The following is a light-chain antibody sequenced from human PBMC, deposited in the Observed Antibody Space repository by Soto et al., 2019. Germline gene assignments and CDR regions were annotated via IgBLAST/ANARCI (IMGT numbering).Light chain of an antibody. Sequence: DIPMTQSPSSLSASVGDSVTITCRASQSISSYLNWYQQKPGKAPNLLIYAASTLQSGVPSRFSGSGSGTDFTLPISSLQPEDFATYFCQQSYSTPRTFGHATKVDIQ. CDR2: AAS. V-gene: IGKV1-39*01. J-gene: IGKJ3*01. CDR3: QQSYSTPRT. CDR1: QSISSY.